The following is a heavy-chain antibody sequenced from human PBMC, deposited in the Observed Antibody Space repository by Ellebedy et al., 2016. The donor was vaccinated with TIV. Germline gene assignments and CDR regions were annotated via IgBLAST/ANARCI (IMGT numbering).Heavy chain of an antibody. J-gene: IGHJ4*02. CDR2: MSPNNGNT. CDR3: ARASDSSTYRPFDY. Sequence: AASVTVSCKASGYTFTTYDINWVRQATGQGLEWMGWMSPNNGNTGYAQKFQGRVTMTRDTSISTAYMELSTLTSEETAVYYCARASDSSTYRPFDYWGQGILVTVSS. D-gene: IGHD6-13*01. V-gene: IGHV1-8*01. CDR1: GYTFTTYD.